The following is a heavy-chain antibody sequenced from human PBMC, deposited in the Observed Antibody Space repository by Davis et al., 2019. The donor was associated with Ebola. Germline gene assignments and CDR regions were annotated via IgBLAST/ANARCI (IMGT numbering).Heavy chain of an antibody. CDR1: GFTFSSYW. J-gene: IGHJ4*02. CDR2: INSDGSST. D-gene: IGHD2-15*01. Sequence: HTGGSLRLSCAASGFTFSSYWMHWVRQAPGKGLVWVSRINSDGSSTSYADSVKGRFTISRDNSKNTLYLQMNSLRAEDTAVYYCARVRGVYCSGGSCYPGPFDYWGQGTLVTVSS. CDR3: ARVRGVYCSGGSCYPGPFDY. V-gene: IGHV3-74*01.